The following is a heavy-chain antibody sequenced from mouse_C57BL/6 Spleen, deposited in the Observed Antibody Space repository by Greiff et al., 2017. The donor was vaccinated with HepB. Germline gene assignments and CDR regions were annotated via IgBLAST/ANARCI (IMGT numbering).Heavy chain of an antibody. CDR3: ARGYDYDEVAWFAY. D-gene: IGHD2-4*01. V-gene: IGHV5-4*01. CDR2: ISDGGSYT. Sequence: DVQLVESGGGLVKPGGSLKLSCAASGFTFSSYAMSWVRQTPEKRLEWVATISDGGSYTYYPDNVKGRFTISRDNAKNNLYLQMSHLKSEDTAMYYCARGYDYDEVAWFAYWGQGTLVTVSA. CDR1: GFTFSSYA. J-gene: IGHJ3*01.